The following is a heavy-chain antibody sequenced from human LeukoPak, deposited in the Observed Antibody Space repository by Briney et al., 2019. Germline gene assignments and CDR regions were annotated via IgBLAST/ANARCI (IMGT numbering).Heavy chain of an antibody. J-gene: IGHJ4*02. CDR3: AKDWGQWLVPFFDY. V-gene: IGHV3-23*01. Sequence: GGSLRLSCAASGFTFSSYAMGWVRQAPGKGLEWVSAISGSGGSTYYADSVKGRFTISRDNSKNTLYLQMNSLRAEDTAVYYCAKDWGQWLVPFFDYWGQGTLVTVSS. CDR2: ISGSGGST. D-gene: IGHD6-19*01. CDR1: GFTFSSYA.